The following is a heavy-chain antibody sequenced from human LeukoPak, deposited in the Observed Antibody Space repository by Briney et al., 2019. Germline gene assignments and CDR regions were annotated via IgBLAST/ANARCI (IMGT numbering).Heavy chain of an antibody. Sequence: SETLSLTCTVSGGXISSYYCSWIRQPPGKGLEWIGYIYYSGGTNYNPSLKSRVTISVDTSKNQFSLKLSSVTAADTAVYYCARHVGGGSSTGFDIWGQGTLVTVSS. CDR3: ARHVGGGSSTGFDI. V-gene: IGHV4-59*08. CDR1: GGXISSYY. D-gene: IGHD2-2*01. CDR2: IYYSGGT. J-gene: IGHJ4*02.